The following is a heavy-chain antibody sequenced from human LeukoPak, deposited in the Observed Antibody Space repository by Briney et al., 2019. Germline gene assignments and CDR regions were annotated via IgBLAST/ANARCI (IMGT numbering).Heavy chain of an antibody. J-gene: IGHJ3*02. V-gene: IGHV1-69*05. D-gene: IGHD3-22*01. CDR3: ARAPYYYDSSGYSDAFDI. CDR2: IIPIFGTA. CDR1: GGTFSSYA. Sequence: ASVKVSCKASGGTFSSYALSWVRQAPGQGLEWMGGIIPIFGTANYAQKFQGRVTITTDESTSTAYMELSSLRSEDTAVYYCARAPYYYDSSGYSDAFDIWGQGTMVTVSS.